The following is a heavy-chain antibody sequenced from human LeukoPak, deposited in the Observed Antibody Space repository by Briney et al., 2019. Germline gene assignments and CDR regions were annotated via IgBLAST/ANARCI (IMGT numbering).Heavy chain of an antibody. J-gene: IGHJ4*02. V-gene: IGHV1-18*04. CDR3: ARDNWNYETGY. CDR2: ISAYNGNT. CDR1: GYTFTGYY. D-gene: IGHD1-7*01. Sequence: ASVKVSCKASGYTFTGYYMHWVRQSPGQGLEWMGWISAYNGNTNYAQKLQGRVTMTTDTSTSTAYMELRSLRSDDTAVYYCARDNWNYETGYWGQGTLVTVSS.